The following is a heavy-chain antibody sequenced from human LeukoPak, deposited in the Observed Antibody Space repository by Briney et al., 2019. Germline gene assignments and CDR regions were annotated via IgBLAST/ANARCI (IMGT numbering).Heavy chain of an antibody. CDR1: GFIFSSYA. CDR2: ISGSGGST. CDR3: ATLSDAIAAAGTRNY. J-gene: IGHJ4*02. Sequence: PGGSLRLSCAASGFIFSSYAMSWVRQAPGKGLEWVSVISGSGGSTNYADSVNGRFTISRDNSKNMLHPQMSSLRAEDTAVYYCATLSDAIAAAGTRNYWGQGTLVTVSS. D-gene: IGHD6-13*01. V-gene: IGHV3-23*01.